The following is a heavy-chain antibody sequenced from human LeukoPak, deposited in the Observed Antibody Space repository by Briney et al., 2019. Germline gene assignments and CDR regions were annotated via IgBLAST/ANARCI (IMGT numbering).Heavy chain of an antibody. D-gene: IGHD2-2*02. Sequence: ASVKVSCKASGYTFTCYGISWVRQAPGQGLEWMGWISAYNGNTNYAQKLQGRVTMTTDTSTSTAYMELRSLRSADTAVYYCARNAARGYQLLYRPLFDYWGQGTLVTVSS. CDR1: GYTFTCYG. V-gene: IGHV1-18*01. CDR2: ISAYNGNT. CDR3: ARNAARGYQLLYRPLFDY. J-gene: IGHJ4*02.